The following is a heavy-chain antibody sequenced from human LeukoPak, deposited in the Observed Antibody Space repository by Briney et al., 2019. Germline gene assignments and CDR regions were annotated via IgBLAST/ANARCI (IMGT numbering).Heavy chain of an antibody. CDR3: AKWAYYDFWSGHYKSHFDT. D-gene: IGHD3-3*01. J-gene: IGHJ4*02. CDR1: GFTFMNYA. Sequence: GGSLRLSCVVSGFTFMNYAMSWVRQALGKGLECVSSIRDSGNGTDYADSVKGRFTVSRDNSKNTLYLHMNTLSAEDTAVYYCAKWAYYDFWSGHYKSHFDTWGQGTLVTVSP. CDR2: IRDSGNGT. V-gene: IGHV3-23*01.